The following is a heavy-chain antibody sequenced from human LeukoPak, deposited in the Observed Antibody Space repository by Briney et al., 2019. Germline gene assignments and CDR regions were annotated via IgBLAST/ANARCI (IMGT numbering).Heavy chain of an antibody. Sequence: SETLSLTCAVYGGSFSGYYWSWLRQPPGKGLEWIGEINHSGSTNYNPSLKSRVTISVDTSKNQCSLKLSSVTAADTAVYYCARHYYDSSGYYPENFQHWGQGTLVTVSS. CDR3: ARHYYDSSGYYPENFQH. J-gene: IGHJ1*01. CDR2: INHSGST. V-gene: IGHV4-34*01. D-gene: IGHD3-22*01. CDR1: GGSFSGYY.